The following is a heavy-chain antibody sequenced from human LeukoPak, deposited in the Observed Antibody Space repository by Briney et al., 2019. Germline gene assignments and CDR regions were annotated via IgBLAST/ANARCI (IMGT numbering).Heavy chain of an antibody. CDR1: GFTFSTYS. CDR3: FCGSRFVYHFDY. D-gene: IGHD2-21*01. CDR2: ISGDSTWI. Sequence: GGPLRLSCAASGFTFSTYSMMWVRQAPGKGLEWVSAISGDSTWIYYADSVKGRFTISRDNAKKSLYLQLNSLTAEDTAVYYCFCGSRFVYHFDYWGQGTLVTVSS. V-gene: IGHV3-21*01. J-gene: IGHJ4*02.